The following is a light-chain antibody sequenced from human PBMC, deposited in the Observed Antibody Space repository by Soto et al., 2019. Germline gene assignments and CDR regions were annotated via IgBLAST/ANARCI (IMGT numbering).Light chain of an antibody. CDR1: QSVGSAY. V-gene: IGKV3-20*01. Sequence: EIVLTQSPGTLSLSPAERATLSCRASQSVGSAYLAWYQHKPGQAPRLLIYGASSRATGIPDRISGSGSGTDFTLTISRLEPEDFAVYYCQQYGSSRWTFGQGTKVEAK. J-gene: IGKJ1*01. CDR3: QQYGSSRWT. CDR2: GAS.